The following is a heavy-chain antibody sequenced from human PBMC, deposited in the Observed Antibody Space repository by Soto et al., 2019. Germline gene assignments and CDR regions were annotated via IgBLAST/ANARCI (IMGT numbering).Heavy chain of an antibody. CDR1: GVSISSGGYY. J-gene: IGHJ5*02. CDR3: AREVREWFDP. D-gene: IGHD2-2*01. V-gene: IGHV4-31*03. CDR2: IYYSGST. Sequence: SETLSLTCTVSGVSISSGGYYWGWIRQHPGKGLEWIGNIYYSGSTYYNPSLKSRVTISVDTSKNQFSLKLSSVTAADTAVYYCAREVREWFDPWGQGTLVTVSS.